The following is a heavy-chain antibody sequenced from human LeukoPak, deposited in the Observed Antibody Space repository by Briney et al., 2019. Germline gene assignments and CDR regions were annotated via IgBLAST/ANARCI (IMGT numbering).Heavy chain of an antibody. CDR2: IIPLFKTA. CDR1: GGTFSSYA. D-gene: IGHD4-17*01. J-gene: IGHJ4*02. Sequence: SVKVSCKASGGTFSSYAISWVRQAPGQGLEWMGGIIPLFKTAKYAQKFRDRVTITADESSSPVYMELSSLRSEDTAVYYCARADYDDYGNWALEAFDYWGQGTLVTVSS. V-gene: IGHV1-69*01. CDR3: ARADYDDYGNWALEAFDY.